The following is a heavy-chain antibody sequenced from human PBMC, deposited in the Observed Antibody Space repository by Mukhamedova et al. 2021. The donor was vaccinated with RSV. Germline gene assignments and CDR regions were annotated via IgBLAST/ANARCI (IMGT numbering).Heavy chain of an antibody. J-gene: IGHJ4*02. CDR3: AXTYYDRKLDY. D-gene: IGHD3-22*01. Sequence: NYAASVKGRFTISRDDSKNSLYLQMNSLKIEDTAVYYCAXTYYDRKLDYWGQGTLVTVSS. V-gene: IGHV3-72*01.